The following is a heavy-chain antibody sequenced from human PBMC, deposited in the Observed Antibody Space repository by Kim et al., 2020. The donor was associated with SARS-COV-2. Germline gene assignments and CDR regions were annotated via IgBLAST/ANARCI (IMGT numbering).Heavy chain of an antibody. CDR2: IYTGDST. D-gene: IGHD3-3*01. J-gene: IGHJ4*02. CDR3: ARLWT. Sequence: IYTGDSTNYAESVKGRFTISRDISKSTLFLQMNGLRAEDTAVYYCARLWTWGQGTLVTVSS. V-gene: IGHV3-66*04.